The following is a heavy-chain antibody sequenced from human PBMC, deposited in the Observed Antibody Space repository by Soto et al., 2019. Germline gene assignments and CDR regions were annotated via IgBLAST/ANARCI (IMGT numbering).Heavy chain of an antibody. V-gene: IGHV3-48*01. CDR2: ISSSSSTI. CDR3: ARDLVGVVPAARANYYYYYMDV. D-gene: IGHD2-2*01. J-gene: IGHJ6*03. CDR1: GFTFSSYS. Sequence: GGSLRLSCAASGFTFSSYSMNWVRQAPGKGLEWVSYISSSSSTIYYADSVKGRFTISRDNAKNSLYLQMNSLRAEDTAVFYCARDLVGVVPAARANYYYYYMDVWGKGTTVTVSS.